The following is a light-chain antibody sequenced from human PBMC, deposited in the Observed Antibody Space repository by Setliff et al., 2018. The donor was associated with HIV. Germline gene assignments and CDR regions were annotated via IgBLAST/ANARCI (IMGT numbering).Light chain of an antibody. CDR2: GNN. CDR1: SSNIGAHYD. V-gene: IGLV1-40*01. J-gene: IGLJ1*01. CDR3: QSYDSSLSGYV. Sequence: QSVLTQPPSVSGAPGQRVTISCTGSSSNIGAHYDVHWYQQLPGTAPKLLIYGNNNRPSGVPDRFSGSKSGTSASLALTGLQAEDEADYYCQSYDSSLSGYVFGTGTKVTVL.